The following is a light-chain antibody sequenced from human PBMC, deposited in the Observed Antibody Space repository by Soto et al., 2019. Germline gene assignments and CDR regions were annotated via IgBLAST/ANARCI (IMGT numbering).Light chain of an antibody. V-gene: IGKV3-15*01. J-gene: IGKJ4*01. CDR1: QSVSSN. CDR2: GAS. CDR3: QQYNNWPPL. Sequence: EIVMTQSRATLSVSPGERATLSCRASQSVSSNLAWYQQKPGQAPRLLIYGASTRATGIPARFSGSGSGTEFTLTISSLQSEDFAVYYCQQYNNWPPLFGGGTKVEIK.